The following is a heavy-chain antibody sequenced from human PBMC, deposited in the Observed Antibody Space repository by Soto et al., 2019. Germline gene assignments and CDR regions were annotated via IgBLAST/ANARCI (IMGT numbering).Heavy chain of an antibody. CDR2: ITGSGDST. CDR3: AKDLQFSGWLSAKSFDY. CDR1: GFTFSSYA. V-gene: IGHV3-23*01. D-gene: IGHD6-19*01. J-gene: IGHJ4*02. Sequence: EVQLLESGGGLVQPGGSLRLSCTISGFTFSSYAMSWVRQAPGKGLECVSSITGSGDSTYYADSVKGRFSISRDKSKNTLYLQMNSLRAEDTSVYYCAKDLQFSGWLSAKSFDYWGQGTQVTVSS.